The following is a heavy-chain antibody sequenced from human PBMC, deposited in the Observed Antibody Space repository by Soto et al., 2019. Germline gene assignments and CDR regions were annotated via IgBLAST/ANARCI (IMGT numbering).Heavy chain of an antibody. D-gene: IGHD3-3*01. V-gene: IGHV4-59*01. CDR3: ARGGGYDFRSSQAPPIDV. CDR2: LYYTGST. CDR1: GGSISDFY. J-gene: IGHJ6*02. Sequence: SETLSLTFNVPGGSISDFYWSWIRQSPGKRLEWIGYLYYTGSTNYNPALKSRVTISLDTSKNQFSLKVRSVTAADTAVYYCARGGGYDFRSSQAPPIDVWGQGTTVTVSS.